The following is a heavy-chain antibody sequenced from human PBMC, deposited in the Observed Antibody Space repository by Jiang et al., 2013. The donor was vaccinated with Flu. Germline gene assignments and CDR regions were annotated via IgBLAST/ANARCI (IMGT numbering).Heavy chain of an antibody. Sequence: SAISGSGGSTYYADSVKGRFTISRDNSKNTLYLQMNSLRAEDTAVYYCAKRGNENYYDSSGYIDYWGQGTLVTVSS. D-gene: IGHD3-22*01. J-gene: IGHJ4*02. CDR2: ISGSGGST. CDR3: AKRGNENYYDSSGYIDY. V-gene: IGHV3-23*01.